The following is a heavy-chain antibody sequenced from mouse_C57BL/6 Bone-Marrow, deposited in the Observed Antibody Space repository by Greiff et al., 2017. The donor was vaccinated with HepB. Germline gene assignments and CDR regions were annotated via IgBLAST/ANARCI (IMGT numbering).Heavy chain of an antibody. V-gene: IGHV2-9-1*01. Sequence: VQVVESGPGLVAPSQSLSITCTVSGFSLTSYAISWVRQPPGKGLEWLGVIWTGGGTNYNSALKSRLSISKDNSKSQVFLKMNSLQTDDTARYYCATMEGVYYGYNYAMDYWGQGTSVTVSS. D-gene: IGHD2-2*01. CDR3: ATMEGVYYGYNYAMDY. CDR1: GFSLTSYA. J-gene: IGHJ4*01. CDR2: IWTGGGT.